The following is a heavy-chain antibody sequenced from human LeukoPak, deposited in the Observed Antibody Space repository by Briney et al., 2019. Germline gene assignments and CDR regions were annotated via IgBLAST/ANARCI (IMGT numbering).Heavy chain of an antibody. CDR3: ARYLAAGYFDL. D-gene: IGHD6-25*01. CDR1: GGSIARYY. J-gene: IGHJ2*01. CDR2: IYYTGNT. V-gene: IGHV4-59*08. Sequence: SETLSLTCSLSGGSIARYYWGWIRQPPGKGLEWIGYIYYTGNTNYNPSLKSRLTISVDTSKNQFSLKLSSVTAADTAVYYCARYLAAGYFDLWGRGTLVTVSP.